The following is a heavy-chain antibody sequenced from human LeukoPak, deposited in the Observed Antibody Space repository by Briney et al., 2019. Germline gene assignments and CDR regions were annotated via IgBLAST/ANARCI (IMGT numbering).Heavy chain of an antibody. CDR3: ARIVGASDY. Sequence: KPSATLSLTCTVSGGSISSSSYYWGWIRQPPGKGLEWIGSIYYSGSTYYNPSLRSRVTISVDTSKNQFSLKLSSVTAADTAVYYCARIVGASDYWGQGTLVTVSS. V-gene: IGHV4-39*01. D-gene: IGHD1-26*01. CDR2: IYYSGST. CDR1: GGSISSSSYY. J-gene: IGHJ4*02.